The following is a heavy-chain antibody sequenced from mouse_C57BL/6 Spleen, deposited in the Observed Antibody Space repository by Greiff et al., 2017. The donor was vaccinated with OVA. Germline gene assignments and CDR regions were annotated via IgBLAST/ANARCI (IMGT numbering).Heavy chain of an antibody. J-gene: IGHJ4*01. D-gene: IGHD2-5*01. V-gene: IGHV5-17*01. CDR1: GFTFSDYG. CDR3: ARPYYSNYGYAMDY. CDR2: ISSGSSTI. Sequence: DVQLVESGGGLVKPGGSLKLSCAASGFTFSDYGMHWVRQAPEKGLEWVAYISSGSSTIYYADTVKGRFTISRDNAKNTLFLQMTSLRSEDTAMYYCARPYYSNYGYAMDYWGHGTSVTVSS.